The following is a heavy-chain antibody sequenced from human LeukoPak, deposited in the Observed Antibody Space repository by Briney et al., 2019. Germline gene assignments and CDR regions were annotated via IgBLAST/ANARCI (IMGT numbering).Heavy chain of an antibody. CDR2: IRDKANSYAT. V-gene: IGHV3-73*01. D-gene: IGHD2-2*01. CDR3: TRWDCTTTGCYPFDY. Sequence: GGSLRLSCAASGFTFSSYAMSWVRQASGKGLEWVGRIRDKANSYATAYIASVKGRFTISRDDSKNTAYLQMSSLKTEDTAVYYCTRWDCTTTGCYPFDYWGQGTLVTVSS. CDR1: GFTFSSYA. J-gene: IGHJ4*02.